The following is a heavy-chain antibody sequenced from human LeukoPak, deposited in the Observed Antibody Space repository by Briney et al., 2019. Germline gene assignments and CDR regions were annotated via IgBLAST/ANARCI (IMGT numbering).Heavy chain of an antibody. D-gene: IGHD6-6*01. CDR1: GRSFSDYY. Sequence: SANLSLTSAVFGRSFSDYYWSWIRQPPGKGLEWIGEITHSGRTNYNPSRKGRVTISVATSKNQFSLKLSSVSAADTAVYYCARGIAARLDYWGHETLVTVSS. J-gene: IGHJ4*03. V-gene: IGHV4-34*01. CDR3: ARGIAARLDY. CDR2: ITHSGRT.